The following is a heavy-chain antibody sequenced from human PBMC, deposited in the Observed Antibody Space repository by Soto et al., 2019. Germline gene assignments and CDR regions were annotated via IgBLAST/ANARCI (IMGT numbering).Heavy chain of an antibody. D-gene: IGHD6-13*01. Sequence: VKVSCKVSGYTLTELSMHWVRQAPGKGLEWMGGFDPEDGETIYAQKFQGRVTMTEDTSTDTAYMELSSLRSEDTAVYYCATDISSSLVLAFDIWGQGTMVTVSS. J-gene: IGHJ3*02. V-gene: IGHV1-24*01. CDR2: FDPEDGET. CDR3: ATDISSSLVLAFDI. CDR1: GYTLTELS.